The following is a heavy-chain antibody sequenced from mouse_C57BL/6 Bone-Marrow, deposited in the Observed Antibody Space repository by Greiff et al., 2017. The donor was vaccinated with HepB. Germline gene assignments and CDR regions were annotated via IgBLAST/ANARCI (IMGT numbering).Heavy chain of an antibody. J-gene: IGHJ2*01. CDR1: GFTFSDYG. D-gene: IGHD4-1*01. CDR2: ISSGSSTI. Sequence: EVQLVESGGGLVKPGGSLKLSCAASGFTFSDYGMYWVRQAPEKGLEWVAYISSGSSTIYYADTVKGRFTISRDNAKNTLFLQMTSLRSEDTAMYYCARRKLGYFDYWGQGTTLTVSS. CDR3: ARRKLGYFDY. V-gene: IGHV5-17*01.